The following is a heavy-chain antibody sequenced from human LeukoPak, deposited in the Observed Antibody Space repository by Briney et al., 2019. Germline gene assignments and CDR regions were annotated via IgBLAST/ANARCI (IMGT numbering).Heavy chain of an antibody. J-gene: IGHJ4*02. CDR3: ARTAVAALAGGEYYFDY. D-gene: IGHD6-6*01. Sequence: PSQTLSLTCTVSGGSISSGDYYWSWIRQPPGKGLEWIGYIYYSGSTYYNPSLKSRVTISVDTSKNQFSLKLSSVTAADTAVYYCARTAVAALAGGEYYFDYWGQGTLVTVSS. V-gene: IGHV4-30-4*01. CDR1: GGSISSGDYY. CDR2: IYYSGST.